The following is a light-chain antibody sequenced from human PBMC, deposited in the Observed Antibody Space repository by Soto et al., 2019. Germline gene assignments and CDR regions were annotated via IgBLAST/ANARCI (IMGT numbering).Light chain of an antibody. V-gene: IGKV3D-20*01. CDR2: DAS. CDR3: QQYGSSPPT. J-gene: IGKJ1*01. Sequence: EIVLTHSPATLSLSPGERATLSCGASQSVSSSYLAWYQQKPGLAPRLLIYDASSRATGIPDRFSGSGSGTDFTLTVSRLEPEDFAVYYCQQYGSSPPTFGQGTKVEIK. CDR1: QSVSSSY.